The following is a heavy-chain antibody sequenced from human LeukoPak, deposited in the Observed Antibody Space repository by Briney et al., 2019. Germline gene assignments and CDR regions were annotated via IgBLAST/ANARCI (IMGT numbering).Heavy chain of an antibody. V-gene: IGHV4-59*12. CDR3: ARRSRYSSGWRIDY. Sequence: SETLSLTCTISGGSISTYYWSWIRQPPGKGLEWIGYVYHSGSTNYNPSLKSRVTISVDTSKNQFSLKLSSVTAADTAVYYCARRSRYSSGWRIDYWGQGTLVTVSS. J-gene: IGHJ4*02. CDR2: VYHSGST. CDR1: GGSISTYY. D-gene: IGHD6-19*01.